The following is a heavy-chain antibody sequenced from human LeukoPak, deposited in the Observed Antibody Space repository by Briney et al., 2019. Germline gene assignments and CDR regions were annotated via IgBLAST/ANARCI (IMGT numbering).Heavy chain of an antibody. Sequence: GGSLRLSCAASGFTFSDYYMSWIRQAPGKGREWVSYISSSGSIIYSADSVKGRFTISRDNAKNSLYLQMNSLRAEDTAVYYCARYWAARGSLEYWGQGTLVTVSS. CDR2: ISSSGSII. V-gene: IGHV3-11*01. J-gene: IGHJ4*02. CDR1: GFTFSDYY. CDR3: ARYWAARGSLEY. D-gene: IGHD3-10*01.